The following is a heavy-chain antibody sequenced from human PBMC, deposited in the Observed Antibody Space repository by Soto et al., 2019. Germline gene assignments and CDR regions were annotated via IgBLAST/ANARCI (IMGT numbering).Heavy chain of an antibody. Sequence: QVQLVQSGAEVKKPGASVKVSCKASGYTFTSYAMHWVRQAPGQRLEWMGWINAGNGNTKYSQKFQGRVTITSDTSASTAYMELSSVRAEDTAVYYCARDPSPSFYGAGSYSWFDPWGQGTLVTVSS. V-gene: IGHV1-3*01. D-gene: IGHD3-10*01. CDR1: GYTFTSYA. CDR3: ARDPSPSFYGAGSYSWFDP. CDR2: INAGNGNT. J-gene: IGHJ5*02.